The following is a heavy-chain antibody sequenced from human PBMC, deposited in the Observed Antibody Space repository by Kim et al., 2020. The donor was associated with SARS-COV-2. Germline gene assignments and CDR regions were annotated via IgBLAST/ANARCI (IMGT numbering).Heavy chain of an antibody. J-gene: IGHJ4*02. D-gene: IGHD5-12*01. Sequence: GGSLRLSCAASGFTFSSYWMQWVRQAPGKGLVWVSRINSDGSSTSYADSVKGRFTISRDNAKNTLFLQMNSLRAEDTAVYYCARDQSGYDWPWGFDYWGQGTLVTVSS. CDR1: GFTFSSYW. CDR3: ARDQSGYDWPWGFDY. CDR2: INSDGSST. V-gene: IGHV3-74*01.